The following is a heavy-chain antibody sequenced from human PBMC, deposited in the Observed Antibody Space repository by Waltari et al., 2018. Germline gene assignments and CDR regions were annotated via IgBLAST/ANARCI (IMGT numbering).Heavy chain of an antibody. Sequence: QVQLVQSGAEVKKPGASVKVSCKASGYTFTSYDINWVRQATGQGLEWMGWMNPNSGNTGDAQKFQGRVTITRTTSISTAYMELSSLRSEDTAVYYCARGFGLGDYVLGDHAFDIWGQGTMVTVSS. CDR2: MNPNSGNT. J-gene: IGHJ3*02. CDR3: ARGFGLGDYVLGDHAFDI. D-gene: IGHD4-17*01. CDR1: GYTFTSYD. V-gene: IGHV1-8*03.